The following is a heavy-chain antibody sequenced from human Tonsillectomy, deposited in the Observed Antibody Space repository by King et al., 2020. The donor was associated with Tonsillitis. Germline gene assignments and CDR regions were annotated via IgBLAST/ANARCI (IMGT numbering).Heavy chain of an antibody. J-gene: IGHJ4*02. CDR3: ARGHYGDYD. D-gene: IGHD4-17*01. CDR2: INEDGSEL. Sequence: QLVQSGGGLVQPGGSLRLSCAASAFTFSDFWMSWVRHAPGKGLEWVANINEDGSELDYVDSVKGRFTISRDNAKNSLFLQMNSLRVEDTAVYFCARGHYGDYDWGQGTLVTVSS. V-gene: IGHV3-7*01. CDR1: AFTFSDFW.